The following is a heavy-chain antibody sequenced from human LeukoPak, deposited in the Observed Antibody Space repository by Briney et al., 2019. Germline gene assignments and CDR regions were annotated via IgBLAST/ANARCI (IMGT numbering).Heavy chain of an antibody. D-gene: IGHD3-22*01. CDR3: AKDGIGSYYYDSSGYYYVSWFDP. J-gene: IGHJ5*02. Sequence: GGSLRLSCVGSGFTFRSHAMSWVRQAPEKGLEFVSGIYENGGTTYYADSVKGRFSISRDNSKNTLYLQMDSLRGEDTAVYYCAKDGIGSYYYDSSGYYYVSWFDPWGQGTLVTVSS. V-gene: IGHV3-23*01. CDR1: GFTFRSHA. CDR2: IYENGGTT.